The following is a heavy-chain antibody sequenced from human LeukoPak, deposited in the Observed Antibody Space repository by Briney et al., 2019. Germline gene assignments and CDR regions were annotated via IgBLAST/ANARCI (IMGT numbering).Heavy chain of an antibody. CDR1: GGSFSGLY. CDR3: AGLKHKDYFDY. Sequence: SETLSLTCAVYGGSFSGLYWGWIRQPPGKGLEWIGSIYYSGSTYYNPSLKSRVTISVDTSKNQFSLKLSSVTAADTAVYYCAGLKHKDYFDYWGQGTLVTVSS. J-gene: IGHJ4*02. CDR2: IYYSGST. V-gene: IGHV4-39*01.